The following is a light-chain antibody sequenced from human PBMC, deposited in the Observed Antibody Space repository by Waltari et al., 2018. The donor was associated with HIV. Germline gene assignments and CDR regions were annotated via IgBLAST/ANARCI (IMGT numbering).Light chain of an antibody. Sequence: QSVLTQPPSASGTPGQRVTISCSGSSSNIGSNTVNWYPQFPGMAPKLLIYSNNQRPSGVPDRFSGSKSGTSASLAISGLQSEDEGDYYCAAWDDSLNGYYVFGTGTKVTVL. CDR3: AAWDDSLNGYYV. V-gene: IGLV1-44*01. CDR2: SNN. J-gene: IGLJ1*01. CDR1: SSNIGSNT.